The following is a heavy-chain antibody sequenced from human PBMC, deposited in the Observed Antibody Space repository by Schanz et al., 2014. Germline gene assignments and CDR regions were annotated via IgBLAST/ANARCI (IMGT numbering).Heavy chain of an antibody. CDR3: ARESPWGPAGVLGYFDI. J-gene: IGHJ2*01. V-gene: IGHV4-30-2*01. D-gene: IGHD2-2*01. CDR1: GGSISSGGSS. Sequence: QLQLQESGSGLVKPSQTLSLTCGVSGGSISSGGSSWNWIRLPPGKGLEWIGYIYHSGSTYYNPSLKSRCTISVDRSKNHFSLTVTSVTAADTAVYYCARESPWGPAGVLGYFDIWGRGTLVIVAS. CDR2: IYHSGST.